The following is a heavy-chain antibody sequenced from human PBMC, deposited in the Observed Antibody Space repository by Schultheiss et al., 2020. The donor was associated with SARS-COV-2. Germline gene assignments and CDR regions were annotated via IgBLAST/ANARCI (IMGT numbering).Heavy chain of an antibody. Sequence: SQTLSLTCTVSGGSISSYYWSWIRQPPGKGLEWIGYIYYSGSTNYNPSLKSRVIISVDKSKNQFSLELNYVTAADTAEYYCARGGTGLFDYWGQGSLVTVSS. CDR3: ARGGTGLFDY. CDR2: IYYSGST. J-gene: IGHJ4*02. CDR1: GGSISSYY. V-gene: IGHV4-59*12. D-gene: IGHD1-26*01.